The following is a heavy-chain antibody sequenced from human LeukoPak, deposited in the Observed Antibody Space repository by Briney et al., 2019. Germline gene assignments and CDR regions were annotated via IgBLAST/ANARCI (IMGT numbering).Heavy chain of an antibody. CDR1: GFLFSSYR. D-gene: IGHD3-3*01. V-gene: IGHV3-48*04. Sequence: GGSLRLSCAASGFLFSSYRMNWVRQAPGKGLEWVSYITSSGSTKYYVDSVQGRFTISRDNAKNSLYLQMNSLRAEDTAVYYCAKDTYYDFWSGYYNPGAFDIWGQGTMVADSS. J-gene: IGHJ3*02. CDR3: AKDTYYDFWSGYYNPGAFDI. CDR2: ITSSGSTK.